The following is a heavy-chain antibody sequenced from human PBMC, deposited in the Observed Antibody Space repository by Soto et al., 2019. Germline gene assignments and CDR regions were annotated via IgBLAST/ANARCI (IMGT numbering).Heavy chain of an antibody. D-gene: IGHD3-10*01. CDR1: GFTFDDYA. CDR3: AKDMWANYYGSGGGMDY. Sequence: EVQLVESGGGLVQPGRSLRLSCAASGFTFDDYAMHWVRQAPGKGLEWVSGISWNSGSIGYADSVKGRFTISRDNAKNSLYLQMNSLRAEDTALYYCAKDMWANYYGSGGGMDYWGQGTLVTVSS. V-gene: IGHV3-9*01. J-gene: IGHJ4*02. CDR2: ISWNSGSI.